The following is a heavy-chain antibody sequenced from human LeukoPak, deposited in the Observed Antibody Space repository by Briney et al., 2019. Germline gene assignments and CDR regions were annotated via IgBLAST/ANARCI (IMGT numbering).Heavy chain of an antibody. CDR1: GFTFNDYA. CDR2: IPYDGYDQ. J-gene: IGHJ4*02. CDR3: ARDFFPIVDSSWYEIGY. D-gene: IGHD6-13*01. Sequence: GGSLRLSCAASGFTFNDYAMYWVRQAPGRGLEWVTLIPYDGYDQSYADSVRGRFTISRDNSKNTPYLQMDSLRTEDTAVYYCARDFFPIVDSSWYEIGYWGQGTLVTVSS. V-gene: IGHV3-30-3*01.